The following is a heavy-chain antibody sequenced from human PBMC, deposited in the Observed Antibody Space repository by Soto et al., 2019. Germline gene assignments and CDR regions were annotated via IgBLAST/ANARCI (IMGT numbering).Heavy chain of an antibody. CDR1: GCTFSSYA. J-gene: IGHJ4*01. CDR3: AKEHTLMVFDY. CDR2: ISGSGGST. D-gene: IGHD3-10*01. Sequence: GGSLRRSCAASGCTFSSYAMSPVHQAPGKGLEWVSVISGSGGSTYSADSVKGRFTISRDNSKNTLYLQMNSLRAEDTAVYYCAKEHTLMVFDYWRHGTLVTVCS. V-gene: IGHV3-23*01.